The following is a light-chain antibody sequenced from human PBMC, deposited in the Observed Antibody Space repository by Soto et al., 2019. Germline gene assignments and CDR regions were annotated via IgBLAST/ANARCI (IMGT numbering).Light chain of an antibody. CDR3: QTWGSGIHVV. CDR1: SGHSSYA. J-gene: IGLJ2*01. Sequence: QSALTQPPSASASLGASVKLTCTLSSGHSSYAIAWHQQQPEKGPRYLMKVNSDGSHRKGDGIPDRFSGSSSGAERYLTISSLQSEDEADYYCQTWGSGIHVVFGGGTKLTVL. V-gene: IGLV4-69*01. CDR2: VNSDGSH.